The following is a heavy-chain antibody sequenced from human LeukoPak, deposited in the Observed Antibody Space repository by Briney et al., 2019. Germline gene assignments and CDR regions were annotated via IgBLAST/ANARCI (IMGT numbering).Heavy chain of an antibody. CDR3: ARRMKQYGNYYFDS. Sequence: SETLSLTCAVSGYSISSGYYWCCLQQPPGKRLEWSGSIYRSGSTYYNPSVKSRVTISLDASKNQFSLQLSAVTAADTAVYYCARRMKQYGNYYFDSWGQGTLVTVSS. J-gene: IGHJ4*02. CDR1: GYSISSGYY. D-gene: IGHD2/OR15-2a*01. V-gene: IGHV4-38-2*01. CDR2: IYRSGST.